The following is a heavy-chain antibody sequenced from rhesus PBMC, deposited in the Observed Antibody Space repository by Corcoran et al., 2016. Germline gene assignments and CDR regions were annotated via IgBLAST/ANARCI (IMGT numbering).Heavy chain of an antibody. V-gene: IGHV4-99*01. Sequence: QVHLQESGQSLVNPSETLSLTCAVSDYSISSGHHWGWVRQPPGKGLEYIGYISCWSWDSYYKASLKSRATISKDTSKNQFSLNLRSMSAADTAVYYCARGTPPDYWGQGVLVTVSS. CDR2: ISCWSWDS. D-gene: IGHD5-42*01. CDR1: DYSISSGHH. CDR3: ARGTPPDY. J-gene: IGHJ4*01.